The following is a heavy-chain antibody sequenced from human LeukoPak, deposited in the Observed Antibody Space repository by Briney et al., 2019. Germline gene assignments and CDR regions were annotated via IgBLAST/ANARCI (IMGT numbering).Heavy chain of an antibody. CDR2: INPSGGST. D-gene: IGHD2-2*01. CDR3: ARSWGDIVVVPAAFDY. V-gene: IGHV1-46*01. J-gene: IGHJ4*02. Sequence: ASVKVSCKASGYTFTSYYMHWVRQAPGQGLEWMGIINPSGGSTSYAQKFQGRVTMTRDTSTSTVYMELSSLRSEDTAVYYCARSWGDIVVVPAAFDYWGQGTLVTVSP. CDR1: GYTFTSYY.